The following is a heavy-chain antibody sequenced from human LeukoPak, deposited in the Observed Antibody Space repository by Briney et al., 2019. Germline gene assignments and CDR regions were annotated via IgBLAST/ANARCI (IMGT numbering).Heavy chain of an antibody. V-gene: IGHV4-39*07. CDR1: GDSLGGFY. D-gene: IGHD2-2*01. Sequence: SGTLSLTCAVPGDSLGGFYWSWIRQPPGKGLEWIGRIYYSGSTYYNPSLKSRVTISVDTSKNQFSLKLSSVTAADTAVYYCARAARLVPAATTAGFDPWGQGTLVTVSS. CDR3: ARAARLVPAATTAGFDP. CDR2: IYYSGST. J-gene: IGHJ5*02.